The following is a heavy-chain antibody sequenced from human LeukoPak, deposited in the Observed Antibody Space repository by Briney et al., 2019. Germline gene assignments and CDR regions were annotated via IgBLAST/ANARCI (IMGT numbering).Heavy chain of an antibody. CDR3: AHRPNYDFWSGRSYYFDY. J-gene: IGHJ4*02. V-gene: IGHV2-5*01. CDR2: IYWNDDK. Sequence: SGPTLVKSTQTLTLTCTFSGFSLSTSGVGVGWIRQPPGKALEWLALIYWNDDKRYSPSLKSRLTITKDTSKNQVVLTMTNMDPVDTATYYCAHRPNYDFWSGRSYYFDYWGQGTLVTVSS. D-gene: IGHD3-3*01. CDR1: GFSLSTSGVG.